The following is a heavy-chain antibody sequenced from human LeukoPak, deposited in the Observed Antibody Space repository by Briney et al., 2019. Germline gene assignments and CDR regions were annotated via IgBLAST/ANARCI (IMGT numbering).Heavy chain of an antibody. V-gene: IGHV3-72*01. Sequence: QPGGSLRLSCAASGFIFSDHYMDWVRQAPGKGLEWVGRSRNKANSYTTEYAASVKGRFTISRDASRTSLYLQMSSLKPEDTAVYYCATVIAARPNSAFSYWFDPWGQGTLVTVSS. CDR2: SRNKANSYTT. D-gene: IGHD6-6*01. CDR1: GFIFSDHY. CDR3: ATVIAARPNSAFSYWFDP. J-gene: IGHJ5*02.